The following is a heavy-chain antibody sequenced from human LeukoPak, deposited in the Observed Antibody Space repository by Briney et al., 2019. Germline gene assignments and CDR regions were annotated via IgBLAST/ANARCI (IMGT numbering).Heavy chain of an antibody. CDR2: IYYSGST. CDR1: GGSISSYY. J-gene: IGHJ4*02. CDR3: ASTEWNYAR. Sequence: SETLSLTCTVSGGSISSYYWSWIRQPPGKGLEWIGYIYYSGSTNYNPSLRSRVTISVDTSKNQFSLRLSSVTAADTAVYYCASTEWNYARWGQGTLVTVSS. D-gene: IGHD1-7*01. V-gene: IGHV4-59*08.